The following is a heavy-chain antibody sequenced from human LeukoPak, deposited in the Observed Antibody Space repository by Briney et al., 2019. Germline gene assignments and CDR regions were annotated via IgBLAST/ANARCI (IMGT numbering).Heavy chain of an antibody. V-gene: IGHV1-18*04. CDR3: ARGLITIFGVVTRGPDY. CDR1: GYTFTGYY. CDR2: ISAYNGNT. Sequence: EASVKVSCKASGYTFTGYYMHWVRQAPGQGLEWMGWISAYNGNTNYAQKLQGRVTVTTDTSTSTAYMELRSLRSDDTAVYYCARGLITIFGVVTRGPDYWGQGTLVTVSS. J-gene: IGHJ4*02. D-gene: IGHD3-3*01.